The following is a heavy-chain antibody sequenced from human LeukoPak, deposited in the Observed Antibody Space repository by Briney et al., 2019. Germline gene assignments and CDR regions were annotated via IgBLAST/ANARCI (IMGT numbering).Heavy chain of an antibody. J-gene: IGHJ5*02. D-gene: IGHD2-2*03. Sequence: PSETLSLTCTVSGASISSYYWSWIRQPPGKGLEWIGYIYYSGYTNYNPSLKSRVTISVDTSKNQFSLKVNSVTAADTALYYCARDLGYCSTTSCYPWFDAWGQGTLVIVSS. CDR2: IYYSGYT. CDR3: ARDLGYCSTTSCYPWFDA. CDR1: GASISSYY. V-gene: IGHV4-59*13.